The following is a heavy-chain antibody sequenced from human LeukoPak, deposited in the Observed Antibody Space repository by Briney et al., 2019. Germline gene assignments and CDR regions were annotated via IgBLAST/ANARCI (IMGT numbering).Heavy chain of an antibody. J-gene: IGHJ4*02. CDR3: ARGRSKQQLVRGGLIDY. Sequence: ASVKVSCKASGYTFTSYYMHWVRQAPGQGLEWMGIINPSGGSTSYAQKFQGRVTMTRDTSTSTVYMELSSLRSEDTAVYYCARGRSKQQLVRGGLIDYWGQGTLVSVSS. V-gene: IGHV1-46*01. D-gene: IGHD6-13*01. CDR2: INPSGGST. CDR1: GYTFTSYY.